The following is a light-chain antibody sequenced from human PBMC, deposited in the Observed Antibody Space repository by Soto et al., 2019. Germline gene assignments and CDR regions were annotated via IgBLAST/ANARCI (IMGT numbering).Light chain of an antibody. CDR1: QNILYSPNNKNY. CDR3: EHSYYTPWR. CDR2: WAS. J-gene: IGKJ1*01. Sequence: DIVLTQSPESLALSLGERATINCTSSQNILYSPNNKNYLAWYQQKPGQPPKLLIHWASTRASGVPDRCSGSGPGTDFTLTIGSLQAEDVAVYYCEHSYYTPWRFGQGTKVESK. V-gene: IGKV4-1*01.